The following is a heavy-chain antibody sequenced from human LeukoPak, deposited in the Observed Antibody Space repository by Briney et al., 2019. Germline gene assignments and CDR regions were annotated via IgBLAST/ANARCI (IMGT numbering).Heavy chain of an antibody. V-gene: IGHV4-59*01. Sequence: SETLSLTCTVSGGSISSYYWSWLRQPPGQGLEWIGYIYYSGSTNYNLSLKSRVTISVDTSKNQFSLKLSSVTAADTAVYYCARDKRGPILYWGQGTLVTVSS. CDR2: IYYSGST. CDR3: ARDKRGPILY. J-gene: IGHJ4*02. D-gene: IGHD5-12*01. CDR1: GGSISSYY.